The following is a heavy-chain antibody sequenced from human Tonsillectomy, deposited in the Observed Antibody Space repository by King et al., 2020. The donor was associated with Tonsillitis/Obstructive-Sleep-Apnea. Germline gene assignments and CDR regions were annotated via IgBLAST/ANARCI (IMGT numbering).Heavy chain of an antibody. CDR3: ASTPYGSGTYYYFDY. D-gene: IGHD3-10*01. J-gene: IGHJ4*02. CDR1: GLTFSSHA. V-gene: IGHV3-23*04. CDR2: ISGSGDST. Sequence: VQLVESGGGLVQPGRSLRLSCEASGLTFSSHAMSWVRQAPGKGLEWVSGISGSGDSTYYAESVKGRFTISRDKSKNTLFLQMNCLRAEDTAVYYCASTPYGSGTYYYFDYWGQGTLVTVSS.